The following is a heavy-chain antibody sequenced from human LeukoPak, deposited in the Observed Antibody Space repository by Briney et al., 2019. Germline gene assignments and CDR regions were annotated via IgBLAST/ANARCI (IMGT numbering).Heavy chain of an antibody. V-gene: IGHV3-7*05. CDR2: IKQYGSEK. Sequence: HPGGSLRLSCAASGFTFSIYWMSWVRQAPGKGLEWVDNIKQYGSEKYYVDSVKGRFTISRDNAKNSLYLQMNSLRVEDTAVYYCGFADGWIFDFRGQGTLVTVSS. J-gene: IGHJ4*02. CDR3: GFADGWIFDF. D-gene: IGHD5-24*01. CDR1: GFTFSIYW.